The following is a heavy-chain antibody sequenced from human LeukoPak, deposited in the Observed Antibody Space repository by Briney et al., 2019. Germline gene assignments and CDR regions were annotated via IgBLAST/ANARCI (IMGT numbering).Heavy chain of an antibody. Sequence: SETLSLTCAVYGGSFSGYYWSWIRQPPGKGLEWIGEINHSGSTNYNPSLKSRVTISVDTSRNQFSLKLSSVTAADTAVYYCARVRGVISPLDYWGQGTLVTVSS. CDR3: ARVRGVISPLDY. CDR1: GGSFSGYY. CDR2: INHSGST. J-gene: IGHJ4*02. V-gene: IGHV4-34*01. D-gene: IGHD3-10*01.